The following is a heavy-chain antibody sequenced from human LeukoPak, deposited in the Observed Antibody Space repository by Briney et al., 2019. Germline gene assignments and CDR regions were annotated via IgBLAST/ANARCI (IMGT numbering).Heavy chain of an antibody. Sequence: PGGSLRLSCAASGFAFSNYNMNWVRQAPGKGLEWVSSISSSSSYIYYADSVKGRFTISRDNAKNSLYLQMNSLRAEDTAVYYCARAAKWELYYYYYYMDVWGKGTTVTVSS. J-gene: IGHJ6*03. CDR2: ISSSSSYI. D-gene: IGHD1-26*01. CDR1: GFAFSNYN. CDR3: ARAAKWELYYYYYYMDV. V-gene: IGHV3-21*01.